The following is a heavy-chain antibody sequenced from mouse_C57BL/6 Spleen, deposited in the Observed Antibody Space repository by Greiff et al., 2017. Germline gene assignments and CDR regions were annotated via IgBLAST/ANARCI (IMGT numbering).Heavy chain of an antibody. J-gene: IGHJ2*01. Sequence: VQLQQSGAELVRPGASVKLSCKASGYTFTDYYINWVKQRPGQGLEWIARIYPGSGNTYYNEKFKGKATLTAEKSSSTAYMQLSSLTSEDSAVYFCARNDSYYFDYWGQGTTLTVSS. CDR3: ARNDSYYFDY. D-gene: IGHD2-4*01. V-gene: IGHV1-76*01. CDR2: IYPGSGNT. CDR1: GYTFTDYY.